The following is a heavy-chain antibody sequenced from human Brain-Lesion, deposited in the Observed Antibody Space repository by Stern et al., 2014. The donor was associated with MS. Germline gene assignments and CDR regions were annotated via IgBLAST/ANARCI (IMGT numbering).Heavy chain of an antibody. J-gene: IGHJ4*02. CDR1: GFTFSAYG. D-gene: IGHD4-23*01. CDR3: ATDPDGGNDFDY. Sequence: EVQLVESGGGLVQPGGSLRLSCTTSGFTFSAYGMNWVRQAPGKGLEWVSPINSGGGTISYADSVKGRFTISRDFAKNSLYLQMNSLRDEDTAVYYCATDPDGGNDFDYWGQGTLVTVSS. V-gene: IGHV3-48*02. CDR2: INSGGGTI.